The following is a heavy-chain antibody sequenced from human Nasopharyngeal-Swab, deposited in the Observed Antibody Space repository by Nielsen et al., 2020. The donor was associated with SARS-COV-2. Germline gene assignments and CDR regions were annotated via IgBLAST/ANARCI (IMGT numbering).Heavy chain of an antibody. J-gene: IGHJ6*02. CDR2: IYYSGST. CDR3: ASGGVNANTIFGVVIPPLWYYYGMDV. Sequence: QAPGKGLQWIGNIYYSGSTYYNPSLKSRVTISVDTSKNQFSLKLSSVTAADTAVYYCASGGVNANTIFGVVIPPLWYYYGMDVWGQGTTVTVSS. D-gene: IGHD3-3*01. V-gene: IGHV4-39*07.